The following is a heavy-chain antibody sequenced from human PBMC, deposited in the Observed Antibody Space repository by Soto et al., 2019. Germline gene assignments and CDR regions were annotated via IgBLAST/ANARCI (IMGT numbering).Heavy chain of an antibody. D-gene: IGHD6-6*01. V-gene: IGHV4-4*07. J-gene: IGHJ6*02. Sequence: ETLSLTCPVSGVSISSYYWSWIRQPAGKGLEWIGRIYTSGSTNYNPSLKSRVTMSVDTSKNQFSLKLSSVTAADTAVYYCERDRYSSSEGYGMDVWGQGTKVTVYS. CDR3: ERDRYSSSEGYGMDV. CDR1: GVSISSYY. CDR2: IYTSGST.